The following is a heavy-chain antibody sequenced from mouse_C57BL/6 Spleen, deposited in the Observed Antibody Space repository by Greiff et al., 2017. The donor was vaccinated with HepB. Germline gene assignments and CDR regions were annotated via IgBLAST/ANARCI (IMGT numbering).Heavy chain of an antibody. CDR2: IDPSDSET. V-gene: IGHV1-52*01. D-gene: IGHD2-2*01. CDR1: GYTFTSYW. Sequence: QVQLKQPGAELVRPGSSVKLSCKASGYTFTSYWMHWVKQRPIQGLEWIGNIDPSDSETHYNQKFKDKATLTVDKSSSTAYMQLSSLTSEDSAVYYCATIYYGYDGGAMDYWGQGTSVTVSS. CDR3: ATIYYGYDGGAMDY. J-gene: IGHJ4*01.